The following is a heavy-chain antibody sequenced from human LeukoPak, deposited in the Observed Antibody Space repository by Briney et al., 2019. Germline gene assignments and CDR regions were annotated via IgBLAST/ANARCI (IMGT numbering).Heavy chain of an antibody. CDR2: ISGSGGST. CDR3: AKDANYYDSSGYLCWYFDL. CDR1: GLTFSSYA. J-gene: IGHJ2*01. V-gene: IGHV3-23*01. D-gene: IGHD3-22*01. Sequence: GGSLRLSCAAYGLTFSSYAMSWVRQAPGKGLEWVSAISGSGGSTYYADSVKGRFTISRDNSKNTLYLQMNSLRAEDTAVYYCAKDANYYDSSGYLCWYFDLWGRGTLVTVSS.